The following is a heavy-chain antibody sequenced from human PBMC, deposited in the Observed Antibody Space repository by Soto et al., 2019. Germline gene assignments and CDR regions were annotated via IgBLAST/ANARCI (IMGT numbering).Heavy chain of an antibody. CDR2: IIPIFGTA. D-gene: IGHD3-22*01. J-gene: IGHJ5*02. Sequence: QVQLVQSGAEVKKPGSSVKVSCKASGGTFSSYAISWVRQAPGQGLEWMGGIIPIFGTANYAQKFQGRVTITADESKRTAYMELSSLRSEDTAVYYCARDLGAMIVPRGWFDPWGQGTLVTVSS. CDR1: GGTFSSYA. CDR3: ARDLGAMIVPRGWFDP. V-gene: IGHV1-69*01.